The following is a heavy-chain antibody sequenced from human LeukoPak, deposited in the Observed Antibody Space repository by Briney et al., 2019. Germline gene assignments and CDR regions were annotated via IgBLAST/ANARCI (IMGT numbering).Heavy chain of an antibody. Sequence: GGSMRLSCAAYGFTFSSYEMKWVRQAPGKGMEWVSYISSSGSTIYYADSVKGRFTISRDNAKNSLYLQMNSLRAEDTAVYYCARSLYYYDSSGYDYWGQGTLVTVSS. CDR3: ARSLYYYDSSGYDY. D-gene: IGHD3-22*01. CDR2: ISSSGSTI. V-gene: IGHV3-48*03. CDR1: GFTFSSYE. J-gene: IGHJ4*02.